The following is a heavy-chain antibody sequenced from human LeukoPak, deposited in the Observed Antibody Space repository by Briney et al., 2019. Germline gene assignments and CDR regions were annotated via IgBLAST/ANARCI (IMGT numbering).Heavy chain of an antibody. CDR2: ISGSGGST. Sequence: PGGSLRLSCAASGFTFSSYAMSWVRQAPGKGLEWVSAISGSGGSTYYADSVKGRFTISRDNAQNTLSLQMDSLRPEDTAVYYCVRSLRSADFWGQGTLVTVSS. V-gene: IGHV3-23*01. J-gene: IGHJ4*02. CDR1: GFTFSSYA. CDR3: VRSLRSADF.